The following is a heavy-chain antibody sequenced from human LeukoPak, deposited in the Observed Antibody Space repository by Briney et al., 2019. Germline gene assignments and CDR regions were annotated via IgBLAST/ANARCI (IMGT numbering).Heavy chain of an antibody. CDR3: ARVTGYCTNGVCYTDYYYYYYMDV. CDR1: GYTFTSYD. Sequence: ASVKVSCKASGYTFTSYDINWVRQATGQGLEWMGRIIPILGIANYAQKFQGRVTITADKSTSTAYMELSSLRSEDTAVYYCARVTGYCTNGVCYTDYYYYYYMDVWGKGTTVTVSS. V-gene: IGHV1-69*04. D-gene: IGHD2-8*01. J-gene: IGHJ6*03. CDR2: IIPILGIA.